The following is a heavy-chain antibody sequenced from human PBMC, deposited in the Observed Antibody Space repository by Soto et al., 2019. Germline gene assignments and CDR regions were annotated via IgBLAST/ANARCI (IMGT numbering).Heavy chain of an antibody. J-gene: IGHJ6*02. Sequence: PSETLSLICTVSGGSISSSSYYWGWIRQPPGKGLEWIGSIYYSGSTYYNPSLKSRVTISVDTSKNQFSLKLSSVTAADTAVYYCARQFVDTAMESYYYYYGMDVWGQGTTVTVSS. D-gene: IGHD5-18*01. CDR1: GGSISSSSYY. CDR2: IYYSGST. CDR3: ARQFVDTAMESYYYYYGMDV. V-gene: IGHV4-39*01.